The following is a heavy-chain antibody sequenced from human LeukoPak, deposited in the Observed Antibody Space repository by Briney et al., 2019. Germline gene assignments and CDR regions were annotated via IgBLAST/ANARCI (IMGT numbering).Heavy chain of an antibody. V-gene: IGHV4-59*01. J-gene: IGHJ4*02. CDR2: IFYSGST. CDR3: ARGHVVVPLDY. D-gene: IGHD2-2*01. Sequence: SETRSLTCTVAGGSISSYYCSWVRQPPGKGREWVGYIFYSGSTNFNPSLKGRVTISVATSKTQCSLKLSSVTPADTAVYSCARGHVVVPLDYWGQGTLVTVSS. CDR1: GGSISSYY.